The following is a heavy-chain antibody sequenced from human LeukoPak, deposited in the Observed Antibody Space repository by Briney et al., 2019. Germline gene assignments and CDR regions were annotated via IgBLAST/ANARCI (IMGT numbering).Heavy chain of an antibody. Sequence: PSETLSLTCTVSGGSISSGSYYWSWIRHPAGKGREWIGRIYTSGSTNYNPSLKSRVTISVDTSKNQFSLKLSSVTADDSAVYYCARGVFYYDSSGYSNCFYCGGQGTLVAVSS. D-gene: IGHD3-22*01. CDR3: ARGVFYYDSSGYSNCFYC. CDR1: GGSISSGSYY. J-gene: IGHJ4*02. V-gene: IGHV4-61*02. CDR2: IYTSGST.